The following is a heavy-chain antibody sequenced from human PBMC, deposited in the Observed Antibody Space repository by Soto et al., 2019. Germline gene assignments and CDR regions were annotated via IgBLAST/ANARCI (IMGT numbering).Heavy chain of an antibody. Sequence: ASVKVSCKASGYTFTSYAMHWVRQAPGQRFEWMGWINAGNGNTKYSQKFQGRVTITRDTSASTAYMELSSLRSEDTAVYYCTYGSGAHLYYYYGMDVWGQGTTVTVSS. CDR3: TYGSGAHLYYYYGMDV. J-gene: IGHJ6*02. CDR2: INAGNGNT. V-gene: IGHV1-3*01. CDR1: GYTFTSYA. D-gene: IGHD3-10*01.